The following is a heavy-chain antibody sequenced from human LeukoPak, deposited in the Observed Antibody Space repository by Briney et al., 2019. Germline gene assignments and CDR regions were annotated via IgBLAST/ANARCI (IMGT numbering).Heavy chain of an antibody. CDR3: ATIEAAGSSFDH. CDR2: INPSGGTT. V-gene: IGHV1-46*01. J-gene: IGHJ4*02. Sequence: GASVKVSFKASGYTFTNYYMHWVRQAPGQGLEWMGIINPSGGTTNYAQKFQGRITMTRDTSTSTVYVELTSLRSEDTAVYYCATIEAAGSSFDHWGQGTLVTVSS. CDR1: GYTFTNYY. D-gene: IGHD6-13*01.